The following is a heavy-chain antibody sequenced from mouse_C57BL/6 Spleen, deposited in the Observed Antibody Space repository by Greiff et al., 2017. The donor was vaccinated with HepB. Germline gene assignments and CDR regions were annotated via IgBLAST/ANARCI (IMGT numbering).Heavy chain of an antibody. CDR1: GFTFSDAW. V-gene: IGHV6-6*01. Sequence: EVKVEESGGGLVQPGGSMKLSCAASGFTFSDAWMDWVRQSPEKGLEWVAEIRNKANNHATYYAESVKGRFTISRDDSKSSVYLQMNSLRAEDTGIYYCTRRTTVLYWYFDVWGTGTTVTVSS. CDR2: IRNKANNHAT. D-gene: IGHD1-1*01. CDR3: TRRTTVLYWYFDV. J-gene: IGHJ1*03.